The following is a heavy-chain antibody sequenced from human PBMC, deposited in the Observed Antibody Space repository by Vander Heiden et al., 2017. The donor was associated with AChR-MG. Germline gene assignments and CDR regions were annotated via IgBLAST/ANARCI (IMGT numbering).Heavy chain of an antibody. CDR1: GFTFSSYA. D-gene: IGHD6-25*01. CDR3: AKDTTPRLRNYFDY. Sequence: EVQLLESGGGLVQPGGSLRLSCAPSGFTFSSYAMGWVRQAPGKGLEWVSAISGSGGSTYYADSVKGRFTISRDNSKNTLYLQMNSLRAEDTAVYYCAKDTTPRLRNYFDYWGQGTLVTVSS. CDR2: ISGSGGST. J-gene: IGHJ4*02. V-gene: IGHV3-23*01.